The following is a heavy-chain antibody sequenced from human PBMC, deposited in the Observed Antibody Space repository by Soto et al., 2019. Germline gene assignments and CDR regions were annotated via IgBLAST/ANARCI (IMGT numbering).Heavy chain of an antibody. CDR1: GGSISSGDYY. D-gene: IGHD1-26*01. J-gene: IGHJ6*02. Sequence: SETLSLTCTVSGGSISSGDYYWSWIRQPPGKGLEWIGYIYYSGSTYYNPSLKSRVTISVDTSKNQFSLKLSSVTAADTAVYYCAREGSDYYGMDVWGQGTTVTVSS. CDR2: IYYSGST. CDR3: AREGSDYYGMDV. V-gene: IGHV4-30-4*01.